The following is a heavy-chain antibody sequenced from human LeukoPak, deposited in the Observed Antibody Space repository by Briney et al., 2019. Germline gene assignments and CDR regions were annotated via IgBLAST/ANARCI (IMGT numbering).Heavy chain of an antibody. J-gene: IGHJ4*02. V-gene: IGHV3-23*01. Sequence: GGSLRLSCAASGFTFGSYAMSWVRQPPGKGLEWVSTISGSGGSTYYADSLKGRFTISRDNSKNTLYLQMNSPRVEDTAFYCAKESVQAAPLCGVDGWGQGTQVTVSS. D-gene: IGHD2-2*01. CDR2: ISGSGGST. CDR1: GFTFGSYA. CDR3: AKESVQAAPLCGVDG.